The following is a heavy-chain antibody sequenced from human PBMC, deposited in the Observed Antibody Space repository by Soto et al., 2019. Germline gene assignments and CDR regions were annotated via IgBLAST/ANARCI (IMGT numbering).Heavy chain of an antibody. Sequence: QVQLVQSGAEVKKPGSSVKVSCKASGGTFSSYAISGVRQAPGQGLEGMGGVIPIFGTANYAQKFQGRVTITADESTSTAYMELRSLRSEDTAVYYCAGARVATMIVACGGAFDLWGQGTMVTVSS. V-gene: IGHV1-69*01. D-gene: IGHD3-22*01. CDR1: GGTFSSYA. CDR3: AGARVATMIVACGGAFDL. CDR2: VIPIFGTA. J-gene: IGHJ3*01.